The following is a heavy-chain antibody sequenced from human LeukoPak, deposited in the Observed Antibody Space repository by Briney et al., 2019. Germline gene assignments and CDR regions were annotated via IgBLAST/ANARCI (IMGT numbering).Heavy chain of an antibody. J-gene: IGHJ6*02. D-gene: IGHD6-13*01. Sequence: ASVEVSCKASGYTFTGYYMHWVRQAPGQGLEWMGWINPNSGGTNYAQKFQGRVTMTRDTSISTAYMELSRLRSDDTAVYYCARREGIAPTPDVWGQGTTVTVSS. CDR3: ARREGIAPTPDV. V-gene: IGHV1-2*02. CDR1: GYTFTGYY. CDR2: INPNSGGT.